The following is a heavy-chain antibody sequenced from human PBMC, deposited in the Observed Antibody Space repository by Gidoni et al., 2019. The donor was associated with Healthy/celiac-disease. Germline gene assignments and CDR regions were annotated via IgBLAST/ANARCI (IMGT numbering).Heavy chain of an antibody. CDR2: IYYSGST. D-gene: IGHD6-19*01. CDR1: GGSISSYY. CDR3: ARDPVAGTDDAFDI. J-gene: IGHJ3*02. V-gene: IGHV4-59*01. Sequence: QVQLQESGPGLVKPSETLSLTCPVSGGSISSYYWSWIRQPPGKGLEWIGYIYYSGSTNYNPSLKSRVTISVDTSKNQFSLKLSSVTAADTAVYYCARDPVAGTDDAFDIWGQGTMVTVSS.